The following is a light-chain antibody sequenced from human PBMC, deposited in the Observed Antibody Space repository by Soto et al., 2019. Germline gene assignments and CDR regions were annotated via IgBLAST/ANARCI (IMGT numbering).Light chain of an antibody. Sequence: DIQMTQSPSSLSASVGDRVTITCRTSQGINDYLNWYQMKPGEAPKLLIYAASALQSGIPSRFSGSASGTEFTLTITSLQPEDFATYYCQQSYNFPRTFGQGTKVDSK. V-gene: IGKV1-39*01. CDR2: AAS. J-gene: IGKJ1*01. CDR3: QQSYNFPRT. CDR1: QGINDY.